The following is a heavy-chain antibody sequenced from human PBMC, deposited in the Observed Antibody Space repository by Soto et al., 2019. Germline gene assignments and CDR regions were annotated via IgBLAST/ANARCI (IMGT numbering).Heavy chain of an antibody. CDR2: ISYDGSNK. CDR3: ARAFPPYGSGSYYYFDY. V-gene: IGHV3-30-3*01. CDR1: GFTFSSYA. Sequence: QVQLVESGGGVVQPGRSLRLSCAASGFTFSSYAMHWVRQAPGKGLEWVAVISYDGSNKYYADSVKGRFTISRDNSKNTLYLQMNSLRAEDTAVYYCARAFPPYGSGSYYYFDYWGQGTLVTVSS. D-gene: IGHD3-10*01. J-gene: IGHJ4*02.